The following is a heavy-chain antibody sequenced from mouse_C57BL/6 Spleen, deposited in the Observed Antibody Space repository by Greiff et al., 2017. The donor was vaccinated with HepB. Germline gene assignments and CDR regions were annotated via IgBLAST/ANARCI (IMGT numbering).Heavy chain of an antibody. CDR1: GYTFTSYG. D-gene: IGHD3-3*01. J-gene: IGHJ2*01. CDR2: IYPRSGNT. Sequence: QVQLKESGAELARPGASVKLSCKASGYTFTSYGISWVKQRTGQGLEWIGEIYPRSGNTYYNEKFKGKATLTADKSSSTAYMELRSLTSEDSAVYFCARPLGGFIDFDYWGQGTTLTVSS. V-gene: IGHV1-81*01. CDR3: ARPLGGFIDFDY.